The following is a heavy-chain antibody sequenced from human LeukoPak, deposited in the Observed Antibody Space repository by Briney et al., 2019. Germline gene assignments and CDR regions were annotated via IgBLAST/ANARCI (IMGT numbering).Heavy chain of an antibody. CDR2: IKKDGSEK. V-gene: IGHV3-7*03. CDR1: GFTSSSYW. D-gene: IGHD6-13*01. Sequence: GGSLRLSCAASGFTSSSYWMSWVRQAPGKGLEWVANIKKDGSEKYYVDSVKARFTISRDNAKNSLYLQMNSLRAEDTAVYFCARGLYSSTTYYFDYWGQGTLVTVSS. J-gene: IGHJ4*02. CDR3: ARGLYSSTTYYFDY.